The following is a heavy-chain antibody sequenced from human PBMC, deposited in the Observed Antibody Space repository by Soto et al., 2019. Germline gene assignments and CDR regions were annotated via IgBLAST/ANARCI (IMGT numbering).Heavy chain of an antibody. CDR2: INPKTAAT. D-gene: IGHD1-26*01. Sequence: QVQLVQSGAEVKKSGASVKVSCKLSGYSFSDYFIQWARQAPGQGLEWVAWINPKTAATNYAKKFQGRVSLTWDTSSTTAYMELTRLRPDDTAVYYCARIKWGLNYYNGMDVWGQGTTVIVSS. J-gene: IGHJ6*02. CDR3: ARIKWGLNYYNGMDV. CDR1: GYSFSDYF. V-gene: IGHV1-2*02.